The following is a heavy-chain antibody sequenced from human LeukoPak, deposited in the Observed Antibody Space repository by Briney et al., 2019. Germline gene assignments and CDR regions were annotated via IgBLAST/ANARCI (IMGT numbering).Heavy chain of an antibody. D-gene: IGHD2-21*01. V-gene: IGHV3-11*04. CDR3: ARDTDWSFDY. J-gene: IGHJ4*02. CDR2: TSSSGSPI. Sequence: PGGSLRLSCGASGFTFTDYYMSWVRQAPGKGLDWVSYTSSSGSPIYYAGSVKGRFTISRDNAENSLFLQMNSLRAEDTAVYYCARDTDWSFDYWGQGILVTVYS. CDR1: GFTFTDYY.